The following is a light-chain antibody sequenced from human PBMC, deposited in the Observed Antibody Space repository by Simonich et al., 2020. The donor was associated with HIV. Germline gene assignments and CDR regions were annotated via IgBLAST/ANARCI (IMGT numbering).Light chain of an antibody. CDR3: QQFNSYPT. CDR2: DAS. J-gene: IGKJ3*01. Sequence: AIQLTQSPSSLSASVGARVTITCRASQGISSALAWYHLKPGKAPKLLSYDASSLESGVPSRFSGSGSGTDFTLTIGSLQPEDFATYYCQQFNSYPTFGPGTKVDIK. CDR1: QGISSA. V-gene: IGKV1-13*02.